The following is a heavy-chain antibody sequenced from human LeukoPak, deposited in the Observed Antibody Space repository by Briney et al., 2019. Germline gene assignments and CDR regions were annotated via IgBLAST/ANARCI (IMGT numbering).Heavy chain of an antibody. D-gene: IGHD2-8*01. CDR2: IYPDDSDT. CDR3: GRSVGYCSNGVCSVFDY. J-gene: IGHJ4*02. Sequence: GESLKISCKGSGYSFTNYWIGWVRQMPGKGLEWMGIIYPDDSDTRYSPSFQGQVTISADESISAAYLQWSSLKASDTAMYYCGRSVGYCSNGVCSVFDYWGQGTRVTVSS. V-gene: IGHV5-51*01. CDR1: GYSFTNYW.